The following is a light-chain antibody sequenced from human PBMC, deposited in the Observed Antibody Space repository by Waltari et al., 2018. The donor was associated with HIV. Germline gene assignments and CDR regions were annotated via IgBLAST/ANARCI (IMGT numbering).Light chain of an antibody. V-gene: IGLV1-47*01. CDR3: AAWDDSLSGWV. CDR1: SSNIGRNY. CDR2: RNK. Sequence: QSMLTQPPSASGTPGQRVTISCSGSSSNIGRNYVYWYQQVPGTAPKPLIYRNKQRPSGAPDRFSGSKSGTAASLAISGLRSEDEADYYCAAWDDSLSGWVFGGGTKLTVL. J-gene: IGLJ3*02.